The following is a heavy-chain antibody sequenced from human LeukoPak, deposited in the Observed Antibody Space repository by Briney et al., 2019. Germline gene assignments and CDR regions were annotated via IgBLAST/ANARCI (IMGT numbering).Heavy chain of an antibody. D-gene: IGHD3-10*01. J-gene: IGHJ4*02. V-gene: IGHV4-34*01. Sequence: SETLSLTCAVYGGSFSGYYWSWIRQPPGKGLEWIGEINHSGSTNYNPSLKSRVTISVDTSKNQFSLKLSSVTAADTAVYYCARSGDDYYGSGSYYKTFDYWGQGTLVTVSS. CDR1: GGSFSGYY. CDR3: ARSGDDYYGSGSYYKTFDY. CDR2: INHSGST.